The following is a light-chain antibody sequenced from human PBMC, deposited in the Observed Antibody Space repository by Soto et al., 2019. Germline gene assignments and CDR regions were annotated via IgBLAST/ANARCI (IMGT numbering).Light chain of an antibody. J-gene: IGLJ2*01. Sequence: QYALTQPASVSGSPGQSITISCTGTSSDVGGYNYVSWYQQHPGKAPKLMIYDVSNRPSGVSNRFSGSKSGNTASLTISGLQAEDEADYYCSSYTSSSIYVVFGGGTKVTVL. CDR3: SSYTSSSIYVV. V-gene: IGLV2-14*01. CDR1: SSDVGGYNY. CDR2: DVS.